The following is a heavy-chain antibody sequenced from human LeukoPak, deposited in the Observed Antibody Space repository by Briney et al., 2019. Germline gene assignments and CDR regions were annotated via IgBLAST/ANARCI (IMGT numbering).Heavy chain of an antibody. Sequence: SETLSLTCTVSGGSISSYYWSWIRQPPGKGLEWIGYIYYSGSTNYNPSLKSRVTISVDTSKNQFSLKLSSVTAADTAVYYCARGAGGDYPWWYFDLWGRGTLVTVSS. CDR2: IYYSGST. J-gene: IGHJ2*01. D-gene: IGHD4-17*01. CDR3: ARGAGGDYPWWYFDL. V-gene: IGHV4-59*01. CDR1: GGSISSYY.